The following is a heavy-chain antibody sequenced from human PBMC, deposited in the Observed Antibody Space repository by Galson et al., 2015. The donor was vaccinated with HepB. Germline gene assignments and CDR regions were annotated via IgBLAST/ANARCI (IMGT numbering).Heavy chain of an antibody. CDR2: ISSSSSTI. CDR3: ARSITMIVVAPGY. Sequence: SLRLSCAASGFTFSSYSMNWVRQAPGKGLEWVSYISSSSSTIYYADSVKGRFTISRDNAKNSLYLQMNSLRAEDTAVYYCARSITMIVVAPGYWGQGTLVTVSS. D-gene: IGHD3-22*01. V-gene: IGHV3-48*01. CDR1: GFTFSSYS. J-gene: IGHJ4*02.